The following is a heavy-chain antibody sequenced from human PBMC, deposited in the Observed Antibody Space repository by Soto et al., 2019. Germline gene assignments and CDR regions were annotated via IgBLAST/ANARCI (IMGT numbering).Heavy chain of an antibody. CDR3: AKDSAATPHYMDV. J-gene: IGHJ6*03. CDR2: ISRDGSNK. CDR1: GFTFSSYG. D-gene: IGHD6-25*01. V-gene: IGHV3-30*18. Sequence: GGSLRLSCAASGFTFSSYGMHWVRQAPGKGLEWVVVISRDGSNKNYVDSVKGRFTISRDNSKNTLYLQMNSLRAEDTAVYYCAKDSAATPHYMDVWGKGTTVTVSS.